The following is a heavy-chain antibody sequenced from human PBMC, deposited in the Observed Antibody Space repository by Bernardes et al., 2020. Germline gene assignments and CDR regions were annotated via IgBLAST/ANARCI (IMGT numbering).Heavy chain of an antibody. J-gene: IGHJ5*02. Sequence: ASVKVSCKASGYTFTSYGISWVRQAPGQGLEWMGWISAYNGNTNYAQKLQGRVTMTTDTSTSTAYMELRSLRSDDTAVYYCAYSSSWYGRLGWFDPWGQGTLVTVSS. V-gene: IGHV1-18*01. CDR1: GYTFTSYG. D-gene: IGHD6-13*01. CDR3: AYSSSWYGRLGWFDP. CDR2: ISAYNGNT.